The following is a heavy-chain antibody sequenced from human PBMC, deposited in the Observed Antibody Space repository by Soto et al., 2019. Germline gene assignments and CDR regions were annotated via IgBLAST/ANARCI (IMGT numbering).Heavy chain of an antibody. D-gene: IGHD1-26*01. Sequence: QVQLQESGPGLVKPSQTLSLTCTVSGGSISSGGYYWSWIRQHPGKGLEWIGYIYYSGSTYYNPSLKSRVTISVGTSKNQFSLRLTSVTAADTAVYYCARRGWEPLDAFEIWGQGTMVTVSS. CDR1: GGSISSGGYY. V-gene: IGHV4-31*03. CDR3: ARRGWEPLDAFEI. J-gene: IGHJ3*02. CDR2: IYYSGST.